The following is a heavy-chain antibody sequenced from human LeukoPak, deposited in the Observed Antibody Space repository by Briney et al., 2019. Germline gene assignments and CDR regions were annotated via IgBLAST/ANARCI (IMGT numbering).Heavy chain of an antibody. V-gene: IGHV3-20*04. J-gene: IGHJ4*02. CDR2: IKWNSEIT. D-gene: IGHD3-9*01. CDR3: ARDETGIDY. CDR1: GFKFDDYG. Sequence: GGSLRLSCATFGFKFDDYGMTWVRQAPGKGLEWVSSIKWNSEITTYGDSVKGRFTISRDNAKNSLYLEMNSLRAEDTALYYCARDETGIDYWGQGTLVTVSS.